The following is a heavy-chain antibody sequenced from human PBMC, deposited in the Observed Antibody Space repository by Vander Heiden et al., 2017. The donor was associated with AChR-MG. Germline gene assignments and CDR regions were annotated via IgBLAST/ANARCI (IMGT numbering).Heavy chain of an antibody. J-gene: IGHJ4*02. D-gene: IGHD3-16*01. CDR1: SFTFRDLW. CDR2: IKQDGSEK. V-gene: IGHV3-7*03. CDR3: AGGGGYLIEY. Sequence: EVQLVESGGGLVQQGGSLRLSCTAPSFTFRDLWMDWVRQAPGKGLEWVAIIKQDGSEKHYVDSVEGRFTISRDNTKKSLYLQMNSLRAEDTAMYYCAGGGGYLIEYWGQGTLVTVSS.